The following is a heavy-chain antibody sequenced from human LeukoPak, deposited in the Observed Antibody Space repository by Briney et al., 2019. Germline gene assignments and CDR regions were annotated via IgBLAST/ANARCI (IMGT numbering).Heavy chain of an antibody. CDR1: GFTFSSYA. D-gene: IGHD3-10*01. J-gene: IGHJ4*02. CDR2: ISGSGGST. Sequence: GASLRLSCAASGFTFSSYAMSWVRQAPGKGLEWVSAISGSGGSTYYADSVKGRFTISRDNSKNTLYLQMNSLRAEDTAVYYCARDRDQYYYGSGNDFDYWGQGTLVTVSS. CDR3: ARDRDQYYYGSGNDFDY. V-gene: IGHV3-23*01.